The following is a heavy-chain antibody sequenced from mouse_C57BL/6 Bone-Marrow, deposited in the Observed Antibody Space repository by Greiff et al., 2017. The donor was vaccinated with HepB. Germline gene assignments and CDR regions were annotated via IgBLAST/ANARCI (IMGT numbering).Heavy chain of an antibody. CDR3: ARRYYYGSSYGGYFDV. CDR1: GYTFTDYN. V-gene: IGHV1-18*01. Sequence: VQLKQSGPELVKPGASVKIPCKASGYTFTDYNMDWVKQSHGKSLEWIGDINPNNGGTIYNQKFKGKATLTVDKSSSTAYMELRSLTSEDTAVYYCARRYYYGSSYGGYFDVWGTGTTVTVSS. D-gene: IGHD1-1*01. J-gene: IGHJ1*03. CDR2: INPNNGGT.